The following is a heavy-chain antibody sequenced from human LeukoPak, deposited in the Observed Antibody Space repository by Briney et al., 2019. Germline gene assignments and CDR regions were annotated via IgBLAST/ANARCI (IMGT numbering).Heavy chain of an antibody. Sequence: SQTLSVSCAISGDSVSSNNAAWNWIRQSPSRGLEWQGKTYYRSKWYTDYAVYLKSPKTIKPATSNNKLSLQLNTVIPEDTAVYYCARVGQNRRVFDYWGQGTLVTVSS. CDR3: ARVGQNRRVFDY. CDR1: GDSVSSNNAA. J-gene: IGHJ4*02. D-gene: IGHD1-26*01. V-gene: IGHV6-1*01. CDR2: TYYRSKWYT.